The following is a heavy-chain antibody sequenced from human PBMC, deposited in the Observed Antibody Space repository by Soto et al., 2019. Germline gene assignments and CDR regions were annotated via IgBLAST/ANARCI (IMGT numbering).Heavy chain of an antibody. CDR1: GYTFSNYA. J-gene: IGHJ4*02. CDR3: AKHGAIAAADYFFDY. CDR2: IGSDGKDK. D-gene: IGHD6-13*01. Sequence: QVQLVESGGGVVQPGRSLKLSCAASGYTFSNYAIHWVRQAPGKGMEWVADIGSDGKDKRYADSVKGRFTISRDNSKNTVYLQMNSLRGEDTAVYYCAKHGAIAAADYFFDYWGQGSLVTVSS. V-gene: IGHV3-30*18.